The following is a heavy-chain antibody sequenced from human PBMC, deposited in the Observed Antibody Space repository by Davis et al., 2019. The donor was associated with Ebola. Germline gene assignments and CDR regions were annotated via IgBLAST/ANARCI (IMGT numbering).Heavy chain of an antibody. J-gene: IGHJ6*02. CDR3: AHSLILNSYYYGMDV. CDR2: IDWDDDK. Sequence: SGPTLVKPTQTLTLTCTFSGFSLSTSGVGVGWIRQPPGKALEWLALIDWDDDKYYSTSLKTRLTISKDTSKNQVVLTMTNMDPVDTATYYCAHSLILNSYYYGMDVWGQGTTVTVSS. CDR1: GFSLSTSGVG. D-gene: IGHD2/OR15-2a*01. V-gene: IGHV2-70*12.